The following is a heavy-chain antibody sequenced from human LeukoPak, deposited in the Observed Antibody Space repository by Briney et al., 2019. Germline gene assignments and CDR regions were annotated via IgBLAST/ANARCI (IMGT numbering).Heavy chain of an antibody. D-gene: IGHD6-19*01. CDR1: GGSISSSY. Sequence: SETLSLTCTVSGGSISSSYWSWIRQPPGKALEWIGYIYYSGSTNYNPSLKSRVTISVDTSKKQFSLKLSSVTAADTAVYYCASLAVAGPDNWFDPWGQGTLVTVSS. CDR2: IYYSGST. CDR3: ASLAVAGPDNWFDP. V-gene: IGHV4-59*01. J-gene: IGHJ5*02.